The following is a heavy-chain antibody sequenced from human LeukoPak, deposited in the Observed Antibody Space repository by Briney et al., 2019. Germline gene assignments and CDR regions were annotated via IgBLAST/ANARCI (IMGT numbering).Heavy chain of an antibody. CDR3: ERDRLEFFDY. V-gene: IGHV4-39*07. D-gene: IGHD1-1*01. CDR1: GGSISSSSYY. J-gene: IGHJ4*02. CDR2: IYYSGST. Sequence: SETLSLTCTVSGGSISSSSYYWGWIRQPPGKGLEWIGSIYYSGSTYYNPSLKSRVTISVDTSKNQFSLKLSSVTAADTAVYYCERDRLEFFDYWGQGTLVTVSS.